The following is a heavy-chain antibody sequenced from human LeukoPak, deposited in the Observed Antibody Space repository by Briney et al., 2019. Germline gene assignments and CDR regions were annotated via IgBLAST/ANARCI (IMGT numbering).Heavy chain of an antibody. D-gene: IGHD6-19*01. Sequence: SETLSLTCTVSGGSISSSSYYWGWIRQPPGEGLEWIGSIYYSGSTYYNPSLKSRVTISVDTSKNQFSLKLSSVTAADTAVYYCARVSSIAVAAYYYYYYMDVWGKGTTVTVSS. CDR1: GGSISSSSYY. CDR2: IYYSGST. V-gene: IGHV4-39*07. J-gene: IGHJ6*03. CDR3: ARVSSIAVAAYYYYYYMDV.